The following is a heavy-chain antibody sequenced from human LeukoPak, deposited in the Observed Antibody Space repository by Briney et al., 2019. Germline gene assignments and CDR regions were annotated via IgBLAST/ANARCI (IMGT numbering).Heavy chain of an antibody. CDR2: IYSGGST. CDR3: ARSDSSSWKPKDY. J-gene: IGHJ4*02. CDR1: GFTVSSNY. Sequence: GGSLRLSCAASGFTVSSNYMSWVRQAPGKGLEWVSVIYSGGSTYYADSVKGRFTISRDNAKNSLYLQMNSLRAEDTAVYYCARSDSSSWKPKDYWGQGTLVTVSS. V-gene: IGHV3-66*01. D-gene: IGHD6-13*01.